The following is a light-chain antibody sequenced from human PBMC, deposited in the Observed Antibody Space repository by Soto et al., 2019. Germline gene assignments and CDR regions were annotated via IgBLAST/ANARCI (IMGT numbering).Light chain of an antibody. CDR3: QQYGSSPWT. CDR1: QSVSSSY. J-gene: IGKJ1*01. V-gene: IGKV3-20*01. Sequence: EIVLTQSPGTLSLSPGERATLCCRASQSVSSSYLAWYQQKPGQAPRLLIYGASSRATGIPDRFSGSGSGTDFTLTISRLEPEDFAVYYCQQYGSSPWTFGQGTKGDI. CDR2: GAS.